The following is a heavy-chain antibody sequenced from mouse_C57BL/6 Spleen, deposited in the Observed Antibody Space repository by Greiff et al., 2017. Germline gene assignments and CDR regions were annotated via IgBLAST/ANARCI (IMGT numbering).Heavy chain of an antibody. CDR3: ASYYDGAMDY. D-gene: IGHD1-1*01. CDR2: INPNNGGT. Sequence: EVQGVESGPELVKPGASVKIPCKASGYTFTDYNMDWVKQSHGKSLEWIGDINPNNGGTIYNQKFKGKATLTVDKSSSTAYMELRSLTSEDTAVYYCASYYDGAMDYWGQGTSVTVSS. V-gene: IGHV1-18*01. J-gene: IGHJ4*01. CDR1: GYTFTDYN.